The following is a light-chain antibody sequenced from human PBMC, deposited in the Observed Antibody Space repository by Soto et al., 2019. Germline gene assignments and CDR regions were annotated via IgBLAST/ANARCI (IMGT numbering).Light chain of an antibody. V-gene: IGKV3-15*01. CDR1: QSVCSN. CDR3: QHYKNWPS. Sequence: EIVMTQSPATLSASPGERATLSCRASQSVCSNLAWYQQKPGQAPRLLIYGASTRATGIPARFSGSGSGTEFTLTISSLQSEDFAVYHCQHYKNWPSFGGGTKVEIK. CDR2: GAS. J-gene: IGKJ4*01.